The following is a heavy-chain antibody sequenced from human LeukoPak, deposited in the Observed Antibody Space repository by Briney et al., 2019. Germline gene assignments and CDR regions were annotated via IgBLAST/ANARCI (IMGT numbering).Heavy chain of an antibody. V-gene: IGHV4-59*01. D-gene: IGHD1-26*01. CDR1: GGSINSYF. Sequence: SETLSLTCTVSGGSINSYFWSWIRQPPGKGLEWIGYIYYSGSTNYNPSLKSRVTISVDTSKNQFSLKLSSVTAADTAVYYCARDLGAVGATGWFDPWGQGTLVTVSS. CDR3: ARDLGAVGATGWFDP. CDR2: IYYSGST. J-gene: IGHJ5*02.